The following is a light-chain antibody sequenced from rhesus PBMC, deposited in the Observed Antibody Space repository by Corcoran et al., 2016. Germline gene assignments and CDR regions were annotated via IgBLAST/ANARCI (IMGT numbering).Light chain of an antibody. CDR3: QHNYDTPYS. CDR1: ENVNNY. J-gene: IGKJ2*01. Sequence: DIQMTQSPSSLSASVGDRVTITCRKSENVNNYLNWYQQKPGKAPKLLVNKASTLQSGVPARFSGRGSGTDYTFTINSLQSEDVATYYCQHNYDTPYSFGQGTKVEIK. V-gene: IGKV1-74*01. CDR2: KAS.